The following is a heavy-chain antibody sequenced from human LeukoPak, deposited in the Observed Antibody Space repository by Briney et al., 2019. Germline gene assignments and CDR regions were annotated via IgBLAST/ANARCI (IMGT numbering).Heavy chain of an antibody. D-gene: IGHD3-10*01. CDR3: AKYGLAGSGRFHDASDT. CDR2: ITGSGGST. Sequence: GGSLRLSCAASGFTFSSYGMTWVRQAPGEGLEWVSAITGSGGSTYYADSVRGRSTISRDNSKNTLYLQMNGLRAEDTAVYYCAKYGLAGSGRFHDASDTWGQGTMVTVSA. CDR1: GFTFSSYG. J-gene: IGHJ3*02. V-gene: IGHV3-23*01.